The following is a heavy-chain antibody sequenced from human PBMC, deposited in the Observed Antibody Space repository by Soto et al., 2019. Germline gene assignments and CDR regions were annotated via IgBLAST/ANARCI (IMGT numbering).Heavy chain of an antibody. Sequence: GGSLRLSCAASGFTFDDYTMHWVRQAPGKGLEWVSLISWDGGSTYYADSVKGRFTISRDNSKNSLYLQMNSLRTEDTALYYCAKDGNSGSYYLFDYRGQGTLVTVSS. CDR3: AKDGNSGSYYLFDY. D-gene: IGHD1-26*01. V-gene: IGHV3-43*01. CDR2: ISWDGGST. CDR1: GFTFDDYT. J-gene: IGHJ4*02.